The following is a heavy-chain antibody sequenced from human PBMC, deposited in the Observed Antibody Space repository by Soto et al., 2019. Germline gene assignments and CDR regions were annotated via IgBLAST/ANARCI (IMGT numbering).Heavy chain of an antibody. CDR1: GFTFSSYW. CDR3: ARRGDYYDSSGYYYVFDY. D-gene: IGHD3-22*01. Sequence: PGGSLRLSCAASGFTFSSYWMHWVRQAPGKGLVWVSRINSDGSSTSYADSVKGRFTISRDSAKNTLYLQMNSLRAEDTAVYYCARRGDYYDSSGYYYVFDYWGEGTPFPVSP. CDR2: INSDGSST. V-gene: IGHV3-74*01. J-gene: IGHJ4*02.